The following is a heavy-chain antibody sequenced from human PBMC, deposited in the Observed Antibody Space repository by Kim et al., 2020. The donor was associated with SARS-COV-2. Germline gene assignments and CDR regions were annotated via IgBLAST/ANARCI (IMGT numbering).Heavy chain of an antibody. V-gene: IGHV4-61*03. CDR3: AREGLGYCSSTSCYSAFDI. D-gene: IGHD2-2*02. J-gene: IGHJ3*02. Sequence: KSQVTISVDTSKNHFSLKLSSVTAADTAVYYCAREGLGYCSSTSCYSAFDIWGQGTMVTVSS.